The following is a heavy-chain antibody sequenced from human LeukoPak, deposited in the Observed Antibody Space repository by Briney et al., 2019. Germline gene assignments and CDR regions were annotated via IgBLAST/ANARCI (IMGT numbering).Heavy chain of an antibody. CDR2: IYYSGAT. J-gene: IGHJ4*02. Sequence: SETLSLTCTVSGGSISIISYYWGWIRQPPGKGLEWIGSIYYSGATYYNPSLKSRVTISIDTSKNQFSLNLSSVTAADTAVYYCAGGGGAGLADWGQGTLVTVSS. V-gene: IGHV4-39*07. D-gene: IGHD4-23*01. CDR3: AGGGGAGLAD. CDR1: GGSISIISYY.